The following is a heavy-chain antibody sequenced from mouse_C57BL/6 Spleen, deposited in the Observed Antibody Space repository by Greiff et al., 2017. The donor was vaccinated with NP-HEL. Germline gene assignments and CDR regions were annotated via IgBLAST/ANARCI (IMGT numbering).Heavy chain of an antibody. CDR2: IYPGSGST. CDR3: ARLDGYPAWFAY. CDR1: GYTFTSYW. D-gene: IGHD2-3*01. J-gene: IGHJ3*01. Sequence: VQLQQSGAELVKPGASVKMSCKASGYTFTSYWITWVKQRPGQGLEWIGDIYPGSGSTNYNEKFKSKATLTVDTSSSTAYMQLSSLTSEDSAVYYWARLDGYPAWFAYWGQGTLVTVSA. V-gene: IGHV1-55*01.